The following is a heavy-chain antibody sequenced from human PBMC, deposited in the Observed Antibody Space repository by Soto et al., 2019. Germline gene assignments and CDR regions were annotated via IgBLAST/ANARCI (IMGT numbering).Heavy chain of an antibody. CDR2: IYYSGST. CDR3: ARGGNIWGSYRTSDAFDI. Sequence: SETLSLTCTVSGGSISSYYWSWIRQPPGKGLEWIGYIYYSGSTNYNPSLKSRVTISVDTSKNQFSLKLSSVTAADTAVYYCARGGNIWGSYRTSDAFDIWGQGTMVTVSS. V-gene: IGHV4-59*01. J-gene: IGHJ3*02. D-gene: IGHD3-16*02. CDR1: GGSISSYY.